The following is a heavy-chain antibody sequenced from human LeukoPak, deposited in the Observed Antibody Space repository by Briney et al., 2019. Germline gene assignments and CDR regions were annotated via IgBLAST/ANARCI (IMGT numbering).Heavy chain of an antibody. CDR2: ISGSGGST. CDR3: ASTVDYGDYVGWFDP. CDR1: GFTFSSYA. V-gene: IGHV3-23*01. D-gene: IGHD4-17*01. Sequence: PGGSLRLSCAASGFTFSSYAMSWVRQAPGKGLEWVSAISGSGGSTYYADSVKGRFTISRDNSKNTLYLQMNSLRAEDTAVYYCASTVDYGDYVGWFDPWGQGTLVTVSS. J-gene: IGHJ5*02.